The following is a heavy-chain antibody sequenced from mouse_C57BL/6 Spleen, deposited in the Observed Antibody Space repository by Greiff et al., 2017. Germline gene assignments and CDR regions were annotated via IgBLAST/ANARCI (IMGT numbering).Heavy chain of an antibody. CDR2: IYPRSGNT. D-gene: IGHD2-4*01. V-gene: IGHV1-81*01. J-gene: IGHJ3*01. CDR1: GYTFTSYG. Sequence: QVQLQQSGAELARPGASVKLSCKASGYTFTSYGISWVKQRTGQGLEWIGEIYPRSGNTYYNEKFKGKATLTADKSSSTAYMELRSLTSEDSAVYFYAPVYYDYDRAWFAYWGQGTLVTVSA. CDR3: APVYYDYDRAWFAY.